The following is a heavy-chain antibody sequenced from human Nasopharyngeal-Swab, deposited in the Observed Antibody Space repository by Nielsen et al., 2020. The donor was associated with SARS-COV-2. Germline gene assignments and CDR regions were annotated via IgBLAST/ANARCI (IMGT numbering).Heavy chain of an antibody. CDR3: TKDSGWLATF. V-gene: IGHV3-11*05. CDR1: GFTFTDYY. CDR2: ISSSTTNA. J-gene: IGHJ6*02. Sequence: GESLKISCEASGFTFTDYYMTWIRQPPGKGLEWISYISSSTTNANSADSVKGRFTISRDNSKNTLYLQMNSLRAEDTALYYCTKDSGWLATFWGQGTAVTVSS. D-gene: IGHD6-19*01.